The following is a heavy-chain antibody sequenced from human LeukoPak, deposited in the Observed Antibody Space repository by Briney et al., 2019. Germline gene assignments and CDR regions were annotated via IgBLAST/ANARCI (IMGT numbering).Heavy chain of an antibody. V-gene: IGHV4-59*01. J-gene: IGHJ6*03. Sequence: SETLSLTCTVSDDSITIYYWTWIRQPPGKGLEWIGYIDHTGSTNYNPSLNSRVTISRDTSKNHFSLELTSATAADTAVYFCARGRVSSNTWYSTYYYYFYMDVWGKGTTVTVSS. CDR3: ARGRVSSNTWYSTYYYYFYMDV. D-gene: IGHD6-13*01. CDR2: IDHTGST. CDR1: DDSITIYY.